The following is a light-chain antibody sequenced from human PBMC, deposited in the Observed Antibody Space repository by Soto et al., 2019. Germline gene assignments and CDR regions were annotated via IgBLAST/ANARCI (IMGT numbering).Light chain of an antibody. Sequence: DIQMTQSPAPLSASVGDRVTIPCRASQSISNWLAWYQQKPGKPPKLLIYEESTLHSGVPSRFSGRKSGTQFTLTIDSLQPEDFATYYCQQVKAYPRTFGGGTKVDIK. CDR3: QQVKAYPRT. CDR2: EES. J-gene: IGKJ4*01. CDR1: QSISNW. V-gene: IGKV1-5*01.